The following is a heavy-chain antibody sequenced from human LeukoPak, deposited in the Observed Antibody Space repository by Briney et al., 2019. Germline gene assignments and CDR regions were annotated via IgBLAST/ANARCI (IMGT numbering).Heavy chain of an antibody. CDR2: IYTSGST. D-gene: IGHD7-27*01. Sequence: PSETLSLTCTVSGGSISSGSYYWSWIRQPARKGLEWIGRIYTSGSTNYNPSLKSRVTISVDTSKNQFSLKLSSVTAADTAVYYCARSEFRGLGRNYWGQGTLVTVSS. CDR3: ARSEFRGLGRNY. J-gene: IGHJ4*02. CDR1: GGSISSGSYY. V-gene: IGHV4-61*02.